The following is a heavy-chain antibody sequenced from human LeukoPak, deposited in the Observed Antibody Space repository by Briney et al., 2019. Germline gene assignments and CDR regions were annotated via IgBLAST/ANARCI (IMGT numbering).Heavy chain of an antibody. CDR2: IYPGDSDT. J-gene: IGHJ4*02. CDR1: GYSFATYW. Sequence: GESLKIYCKGSGYSFATYWIRWVRQMPGKGLEWMGIIYPGDSDTRYSPSFQGQVTISADKSISTAFLQWSSLKASDTAMYYCARRGYCGGDCYSDYWGQGTLVTVSS. D-gene: IGHD2-21*01. CDR3: ARRGYCGGDCYSDY. V-gene: IGHV5-51*01.